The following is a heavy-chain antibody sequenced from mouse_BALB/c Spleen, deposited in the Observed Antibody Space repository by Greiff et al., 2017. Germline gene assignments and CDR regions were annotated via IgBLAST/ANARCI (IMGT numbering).Heavy chain of an antibody. J-gene: IGHJ1*01. CDR2: IWAGGST. CDR1: GFSLTSYG. CDR3: ARDQKRLPYWYFDV. V-gene: IGHV2-9*02. Sequence: VKLMESGPGLVAPSQSLSITCTVSGFSLTSYGVHWVRQPPGKGLEWLGVIWAGGSTNYNSALMSRLSISKDNSKSQVFLKMNSLQTDDTAMYYCARDQKRLPYWYFDVWGAGTTVTVSS. D-gene: IGHD1-2*01.